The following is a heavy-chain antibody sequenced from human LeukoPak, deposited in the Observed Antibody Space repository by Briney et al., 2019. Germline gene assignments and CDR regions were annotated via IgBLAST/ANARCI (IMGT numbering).Heavy chain of an antibody. CDR3: ASDSSKSSLADP. CDR1: GYTFSSYG. J-gene: IGHJ5*02. Sequence: ASVMVSCKASGYTFSSYGICWVRQAPGQGLEWMGWISAYNGNTNYAQKFQGRVTMTTDTSTNTAYMELRSLRSDDTAVYYCASDSSKSSLADPWGQGTLVTVSS. V-gene: IGHV1-18*01. D-gene: IGHD2-2*01. CDR2: ISAYNGNT.